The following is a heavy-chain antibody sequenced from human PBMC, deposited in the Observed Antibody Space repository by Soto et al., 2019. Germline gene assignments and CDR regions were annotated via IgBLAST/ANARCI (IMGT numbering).Heavy chain of an antibody. D-gene: IGHD4-17*01. CDR1: GGTFSSHS. CDR3: AREVGYGDFSAALLD. Sequence: VQLMQSGAEVKQPGSSVKVSCKASGGTFSSHSINWVRQAPGQGLEWMGGIITLFGTANYAQNFQGRVTITADQSTSTAYMALNSLRSDDTAVYYCAREVGYGDFSAALLDWGQGTLVTVYS. V-gene: IGHV1-69*01. J-gene: IGHJ4*02. CDR2: IITLFGTA.